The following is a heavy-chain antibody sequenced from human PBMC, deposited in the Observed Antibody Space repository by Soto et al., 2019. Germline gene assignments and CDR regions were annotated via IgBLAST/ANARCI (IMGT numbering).Heavy chain of an antibody. CDR2: ISYDGSNK. D-gene: IGHD3-3*01. Sequence: GGSLRLSCAASGFTFSSYAMHWVRQAPGKGLEWVAVISYDGSNKYYADSVKGRFTISRDNSKNTLYLQMNSLRAEDTAVYYCARDLADYDFWSGPYWGQGTLVTVSS. V-gene: IGHV3-30-3*01. CDR3: ARDLADYDFWSGPY. J-gene: IGHJ4*02. CDR1: GFTFSSYA.